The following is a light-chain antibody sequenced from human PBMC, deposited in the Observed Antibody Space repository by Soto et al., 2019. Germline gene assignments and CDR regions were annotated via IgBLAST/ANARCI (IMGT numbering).Light chain of an antibody. CDR1: SSDVGGYNY. Sequence: QSALTQPASVSGSPGQSITISCTGTSSDVGGYNYVSWYQQHPGKAPKLMIYDVSYRPSGVSNRFSGSKSGNTASLTISGLQAEDEADYHCSSYTSSSSVVFGGGTKVTVL. V-gene: IGLV2-14*01. CDR3: SSYTSSSSVV. J-gene: IGLJ2*01. CDR2: DVS.